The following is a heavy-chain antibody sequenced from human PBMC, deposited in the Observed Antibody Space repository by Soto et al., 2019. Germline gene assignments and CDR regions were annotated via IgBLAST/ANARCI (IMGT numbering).Heavy chain of an antibody. D-gene: IGHD1-26*01. CDR2: INSDGSST. Sequence: HPVGSLRLSCAASGFTFSSYWMHWVRQAPGKGLVWVSRINSDGSSTSYADSVKGRFTISRDNAKNTLYLQMNSLRAEDTAVYYCARDIVGASFFDYWGQGTLVTVSS. J-gene: IGHJ4*02. CDR1: GFTFSSYW. V-gene: IGHV3-74*01. CDR3: ARDIVGASFFDY.